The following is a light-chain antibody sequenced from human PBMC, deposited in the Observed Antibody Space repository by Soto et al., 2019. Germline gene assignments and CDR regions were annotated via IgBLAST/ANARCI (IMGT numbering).Light chain of an antibody. CDR3: QQRGQWPIT. CDR2: DAS. Sequence: EIVLTQSPATLSLSPGERATLSCRTSQSVYNYLAWYQQKPGQAPRLLIFDASNRATSIPARFSGRGSGTDFTLTVNSLEPEDFAVYYCQQRGQWPITFGQGTRLEI. V-gene: IGKV3-11*01. J-gene: IGKJ5*01. CDR1: QSVYNY.